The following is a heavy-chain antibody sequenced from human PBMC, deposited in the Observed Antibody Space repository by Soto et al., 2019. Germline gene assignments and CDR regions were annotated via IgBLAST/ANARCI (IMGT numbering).Heavy chain of an antibody. V-gene: IGHV1-2*02. D-gene: IGHD2-2*01. J-gene: IGHJ6*02. CDR2: INPQTGGT. CDR3: ARERYQVISDGMDV. CDR1: GYTFTGYY. Sequence: VKVSCKASGYTFTGYYIHWVREAPGQGLEWMGWINPQTGGTSYGQKFQGRVTLSRDTSINTAYLELSRLRFDDAAVYFCARERYQVISDGMDVWGQGTTVTVSS.